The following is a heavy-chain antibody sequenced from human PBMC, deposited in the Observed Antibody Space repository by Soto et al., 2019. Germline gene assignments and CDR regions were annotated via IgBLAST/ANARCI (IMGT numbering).Heavy chain of an antibody. V-gene: IGHV1-8*01. Sequence: QVQLVQSGAEVKKPGASVKVSCKASGYSFTSYDINWVRQAPGQGLEWVGWMSPNTGRTGYAQKFQGRVNMTRDTSIGTAYLEVGSMTSEDTAVYYCARDYGGDSGWCDPWGQGTLVTVSS. D-gene: IGHD2-21*01. CDR2: MSPNTGRT. J-gene: IGHJ5*02. CDR3: ARDYGGDSGWCDP. CDR1: GYSFTSYD.